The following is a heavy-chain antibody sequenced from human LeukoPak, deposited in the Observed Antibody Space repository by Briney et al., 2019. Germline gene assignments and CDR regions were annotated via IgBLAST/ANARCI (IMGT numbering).Heavy chain of an antibody. CDR1: GGSISSGGYY. D-gene: IGHD4-23*01. CDR2: IYYSGST. V-gene: IGHV4-31*03. CDR3: ARYDYGGGYDAFDI. J-gene: IGHJ3*02. Sequence: PSETLSLTCTVSGGSISSGGYYWSWIRQHPGKGLEWIGYIYYSGSTYYNPSLKSRVTISVDTSKNQFSLKLSSVTAADTAVYYCARYDYGGGYDAFDIWGRGTMVTVSS.